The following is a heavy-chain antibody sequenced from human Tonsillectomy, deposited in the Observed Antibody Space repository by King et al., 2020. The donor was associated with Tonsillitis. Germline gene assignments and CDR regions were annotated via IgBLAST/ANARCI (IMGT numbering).Heavy chain of an antibody. CDR1: GYTFSNFG. V-gene: IGHV1-18*01. J-gene: IGHJ4*02. CDR2: ISAYNGNT. CDR3: ARDSWYGFDVSGYYYFDY. Sequence: QLVQSGSEVKKPGASVKVSCKASGYTFSNFGITWVRQAPGQGLEWMGWISAYNGNTNYAQKVQGRITMTTDSSTSTVDMELRSLRSDDTAVYFCARDSWYGFDVSGYYYFDYWGQGTLVTVSS. D-gene: IGHD3-22*01.